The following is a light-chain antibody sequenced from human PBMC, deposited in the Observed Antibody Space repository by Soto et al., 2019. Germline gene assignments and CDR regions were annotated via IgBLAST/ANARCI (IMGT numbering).Light chain of an antibody. J-gene: IGKJ1*01. V-gene: IGKV3-20*01. Sequence: IVLTQSPGTLSLSPGERATLSCRASQNVNRCYFAWYQQKPGQATRLLILCAYSRATGIHDRFTGSGSGTDFTLTIRSIEPEDVVVYYCQQYGSSGTFGQGTKVDIK. CDR1: QNVNRCY. CDR2: CAY. CDR3: QQYGSSGT.